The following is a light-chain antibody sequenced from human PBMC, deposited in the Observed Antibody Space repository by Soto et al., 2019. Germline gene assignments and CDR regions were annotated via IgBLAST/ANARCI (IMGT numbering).Light chain of an antibody. CDR1: NSDVGGYNY. J-gene: IGLJ1*01. CDR3: SSYTSSSTLGYV. CDR2: DVS. V-gene: IGLV2-14*01. Sequence: QSVLTQPASVSGSPGQSITISCTGTNSDVGGYNYVSWYQQHPGKAPRLMLYDVSNRPSGVSNRFSGSKSGNTASLTISGLQAEDEADYYCSSYTSSSTLGYVFGTGTKLTVL.